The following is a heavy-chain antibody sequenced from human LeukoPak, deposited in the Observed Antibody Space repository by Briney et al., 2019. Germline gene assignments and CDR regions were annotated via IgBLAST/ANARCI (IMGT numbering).Heavy chain of an antibody. V-gene: IGHV4-39*01. D-gene: IGHD3/OR15-3a*01. CDR1: GGSISSGGYY. CDR3: ARLDWNYYGMDV. Sequence: NPSQTLSLTCTVSGGSISSGGYYWGWIRQPPGKGLEWIGSIYYSGSTYYNPSLKSRVTISVDTSKNQFSLKLSSVTAADTAVYYCARLDWNYYGMDVWGQGTTVTVSS. CDR2: IYYSGST. J-gene: IGHJ6*02.